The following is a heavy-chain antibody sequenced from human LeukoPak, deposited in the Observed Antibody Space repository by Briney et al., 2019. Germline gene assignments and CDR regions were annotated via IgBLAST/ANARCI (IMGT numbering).Heavy chain of an antibody. V-gene: IGHV4-59*01. CDR2: IYYSGST. Sequence: SETLSLTCTVSGGSISSYYWSWIRQPPGKGLEWIGYIYYSGSTNYNPSLKSRVTISVDTSKNQFSLKLSSVTAADTAVYYCAKGYCSSSSCYSYAFDIWGQGTVVTVSS. J-gene: IGHJ3*02. CDR1: GGSISSYY. CDR3: AKGYCSSSSCYSYAFDI. D-gene: IGHD2-2*01.